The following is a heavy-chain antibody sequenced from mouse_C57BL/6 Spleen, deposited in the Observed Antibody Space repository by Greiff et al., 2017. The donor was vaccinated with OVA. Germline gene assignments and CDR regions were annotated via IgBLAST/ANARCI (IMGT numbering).Heavy chain of an antibody. D-gene: IGHD2-5*01. CDR1: GFTFSDYY. V-gene: IGHV5-12*01. J-gene: IGHJ3*01. CDR3: ARQGDSNYVTWFAY. CDR2: ISNGGGST. Sequence: EVKLVESGGGLVQPGGSLKLSCAASGFTFSDYYMYWVRQTPEKRLEWVAYISNGGGSTYYPDTVKGRFTISRDNAKNTLYLQMSRLKSEDTAMYYCARQGDSNYVTWFAYWGQGTLVTVSA.